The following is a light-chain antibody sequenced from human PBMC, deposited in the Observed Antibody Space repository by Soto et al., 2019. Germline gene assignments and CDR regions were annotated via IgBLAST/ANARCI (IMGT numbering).Light chain of an antibody. V-gene: IGKV3-20*01. J-gene: IGKJ5*01. CDR1: QSVSSNY. Sequence: ELVLAQYQGTLCVYPWARATLSCRASQSVSSNYLAWYPRKPGQAPRLLIYGASSRATGIPDRLRGSGSGTDFTLTIRRLEPEEGAVYDGQLSGNSSITFGQATRLEIK. CDR2: GAS. CDR3: QLSGNSSIT.